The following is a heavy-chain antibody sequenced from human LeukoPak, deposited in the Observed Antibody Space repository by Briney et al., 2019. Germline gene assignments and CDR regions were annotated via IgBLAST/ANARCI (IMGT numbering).Heavy chain of an antibody. J-gene: IGHJ4*02. V-gene: IGHV4-38-2*02. D-gene: IGHD6-13*01. CDR3: ARFIAGGGIDY. CDR1: GYSITSAYY. CDR2: INHSGST. Sequence: SETLSLTCTVSGYSITSAYYWGWIRQPPGKGLEWIGEINHSGSTNYNPSLKSRVTISVDNSKNQFSLKLSSVTAADTAVYYCARFIAGGGIDYWGQGALVTVSS.